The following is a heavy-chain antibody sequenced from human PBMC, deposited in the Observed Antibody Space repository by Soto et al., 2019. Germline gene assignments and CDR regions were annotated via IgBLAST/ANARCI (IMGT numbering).Heavy chain of an antibody. CDR3: ARGSAYYDILTGPRGRWFDP. Sequence: SETLSLTCAVYGGSFSGYYRSWIRQPPGKGLEWIGEINHSGSTNYNPSLKSRVTISVDTSKNQFSLKLSSVTAADTAVYYCARGSAYYDILTGPRGRWFDPWGQGTLVTVSS. J-gene: IGHJ5*02. CDR1: GGSFSGYY. V-gene: IGHV4-34*01. CDR2: INHSGST. D-gene: IGHD3-9*01.